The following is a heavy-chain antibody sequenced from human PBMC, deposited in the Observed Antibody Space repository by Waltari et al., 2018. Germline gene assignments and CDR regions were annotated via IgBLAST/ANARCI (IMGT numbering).Heavy chain of an antibody. CDR2: RWFDGSDK. V-gene: IGHV3-33*08. J-gene: IGHJ4*02. D-gene: IGHD2-2*01. CDR1: GFSFSSYG. Sequence: QVQLVESGGGVVQPGRSLRLSCAASGFSFSSYGMHWVRQAPGKGLEWVAVRWFDGSDKYYADAVKGRFTISRDNSKNTLYLQMNSLRAEDTAVYYCARKTSALYFDYWGQGALVTVSS. CDR3: ARKTSALYFDY.